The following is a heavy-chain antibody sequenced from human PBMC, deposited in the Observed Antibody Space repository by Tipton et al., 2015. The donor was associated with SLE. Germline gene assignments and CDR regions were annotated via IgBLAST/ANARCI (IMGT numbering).Heavy chain of an antibody. J-gene: IGHJ6*02. CDR1: GYTFTSYA. CDR3: ALPDYYYYHMDI. CDR2: INPGDGST. V-gene: IGHV1-46*01. D-gene: IGHD1-26*01. Sequence: QVQLVQSGAEVKKPGASVKVSCKASGYTFTSYAMNWVRQAPGQGLEWVGIINPGDGSTTYAHSFQGRVSMTSDTSTSTVYMALISLRSDDTAVYYCALPDYYYYHMDIWGQGTTVTVSS.